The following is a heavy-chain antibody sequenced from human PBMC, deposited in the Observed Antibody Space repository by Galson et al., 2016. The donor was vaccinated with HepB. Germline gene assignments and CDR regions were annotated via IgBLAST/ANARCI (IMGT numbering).Heavy chain of an antibody. CDR1: GVSFSDFD. J-gene: IGHJ4*02. CDR2: ISNRATT. CDR3: ARQNSRGLVWRNYLDY. D-gene: IGHD2/OR15-2a*01. V-gene: IGHV4-59*08. Sequence: SETLSLTCSVSGVSFSDFDWNWIRQRPGEGLEWIGSISNRATTIYNPSLRSRVTISLDTSKSQFFLRLSSVTAADTAIYYCARQNSRGLVWRNYLDYWGQGSLVTVSS.